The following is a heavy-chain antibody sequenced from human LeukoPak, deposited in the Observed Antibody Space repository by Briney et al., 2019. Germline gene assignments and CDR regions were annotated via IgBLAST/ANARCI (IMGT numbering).Heavy chain of an antibody. V-gene: IGHV3-15*01. Sequence: GGSLRLSCAAYGFTFSNVWMTWVRQAPGKGLEWLGRIKRETDGGTTDYAAPVKGRFTISRDDSKNTLFLQMNSLQTEDTAVYYCTTEGPHISAYYFDYWGQGTLVTVSS. D-gene: IGHD3-22*01. J-gene: IGHJ4*02. CDR1: GFTFSNVW. CDR2: IKRETDGGTT. CDR3: TTEGPHISAYYFDY.